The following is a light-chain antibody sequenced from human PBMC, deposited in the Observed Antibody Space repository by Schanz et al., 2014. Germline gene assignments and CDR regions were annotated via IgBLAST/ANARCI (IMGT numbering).Light chain of an antibody. CDR1: SSDIGGYKY. J-gene: IGLJ2*01. CDR2: DVT. CDR3: SSYTSSSTLL. V-gene: IGLV2-14*01. Sequence: QSALTQPASVSGSPGQSITISCTGTSSDIGGYKYVSWYQQYPGKAPKLMIYDVTYRPSGVSHRFSGSKSGNTASLTISGLLAEDEADYYCSSYTSSSTLLFGGGTKLTVL.